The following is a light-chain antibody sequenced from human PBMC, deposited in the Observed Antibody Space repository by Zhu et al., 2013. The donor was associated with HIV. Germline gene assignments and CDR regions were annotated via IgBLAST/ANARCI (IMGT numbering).Light chain of an antibody. J-gene: IGKJ1*01. CDR1: QDITID. CDR2: AAS. Sequence: DIQMTQSPSSLSASVGDRVTITCRASQDITIDLGWYQQKPGKAPKRLIYAASSLQSGVSSRFSGSGSGTEFTLTISSLQPEDFATYYCLQHNTYPRTFGQGTKVGNQT. CDR3: LQHNTYPRT. V-gene: IGKV1-17*01.